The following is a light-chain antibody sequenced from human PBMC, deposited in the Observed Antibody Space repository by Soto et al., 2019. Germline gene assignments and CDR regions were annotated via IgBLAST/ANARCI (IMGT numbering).Light chain of an antibody. J-gene: IGKJ1*01. Sequence: IVFTQWPGTLSLSPGEIATLSYRASQSLSSSQLAWYQQKPGQAPRLLIHDASTRATGVTARFRGGGSGTEFTLTISSLQSEDFAVYYCQQYNNWPQTFGQGTKVDIK. CDR3: QQYNNWPQT. CDR1: QSLSSS. V-gene: IGKV3-15*01. CDR2: DAS.